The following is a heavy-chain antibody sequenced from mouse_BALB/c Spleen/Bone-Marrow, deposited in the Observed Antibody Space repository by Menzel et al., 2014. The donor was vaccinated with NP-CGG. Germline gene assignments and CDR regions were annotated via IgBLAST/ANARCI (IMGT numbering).Heavy chain of an antibody. D-gene: IGHD4-1*01. CDR1: GYTFSSYW. CDR3: ARWVPYWEFAY. J-gene: IGHJ3*01. V-gene: IGHV1-9*01. CDR2: ILPGSGST. Sequence: VQLQQSGAELMKPGASVKISSKATGYTFSSYWIEWVKQRPGHGLEWIGEILPGSGSTNYNEKFKGKATFTADTSSNTAYMQLSSLTSEDSAVYYCARWVPYWEFAYWGQGTLVTVSA.